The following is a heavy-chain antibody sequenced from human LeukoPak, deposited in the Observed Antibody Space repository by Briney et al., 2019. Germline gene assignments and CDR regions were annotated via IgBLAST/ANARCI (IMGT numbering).Heavy chain of an antibody. CDR1: GGSISSYY. V-gene: IGHV4-59*08. CDR2: IYYSGST. Sequence: SETLSLTCTVSGGSISSYYWSWIRQPPGKGLEWIGYIYYSGSTNYNPSLKSRVTISVDTSKNQFSLKLSSVTAADTAVYYCAGYYITMVRGVIKPHFDYWGQGTLVTVSS. J-gene: IGHJ4*02. CDR3: AGYYITMVRGVIKPHFDY. D-gene: IGHD3-10*01.